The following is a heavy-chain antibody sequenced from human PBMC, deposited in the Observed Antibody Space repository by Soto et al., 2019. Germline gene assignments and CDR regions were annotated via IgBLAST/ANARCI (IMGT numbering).Heavy chain of an antibody. J-gene: IGHJ3*02. CDR1: GYTFTSYG. CDR3: ARDRRYCSGGSCYFNAFAI. D-gene: IGHD2-15*01. Sequence: ASVKVSCKASGYTFTSYGISWVRQARGQGLEWMGWISAYNGNTNYAQKLQGRVTMTTDTSTSTAYMELRSLRSDDTAVYYCARDRRYCSGGSCYFNAFAIWGQGTMVTVSS. CDR2: ISAYNGNT. V-gene: IGHV1-18*04.